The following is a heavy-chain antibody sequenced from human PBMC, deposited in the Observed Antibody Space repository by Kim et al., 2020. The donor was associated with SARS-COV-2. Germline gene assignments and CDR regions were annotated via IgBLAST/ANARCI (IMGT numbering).Heavy chain of an antibody. CDR3: ARYKRTSQQLGYYYYYGMDV. J-gene: IGHJ6*02. Sequence: GESLKISCKGSGYSFTSYWIGWVRQMPGKGLEWMGIIYPGDSDTRYSPSFQGQVTISADKSISTAYLQWSSLKASDTAMYYCARYKRTSQQLGYYYYYGMDVWGQGTTVTVSS. CDR1: GYSFTSYW. D-gene: IGHD6-13*01. CDR2: IYPGDSDT. V-gene: IGHV5-51*01.